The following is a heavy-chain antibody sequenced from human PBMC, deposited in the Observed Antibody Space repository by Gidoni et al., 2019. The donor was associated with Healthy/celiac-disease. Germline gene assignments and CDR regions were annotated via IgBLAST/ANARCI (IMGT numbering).Heavy chain of an antibody. J-gene: IGHJ6*02. V-gene: IGHV3-21*01. CDR2: ISSSSSYI. D-gene: IGHD6-19*01. Sequence: EVQLVESGGGLVKPGGSLRLSCAASGFTFSSYSMNWVRQAPGKGLEWVSSISSSSSYIYYADSVKGRFTISRDNAKNSLYLQMNSLRAEDTAVYYCARDRGIAVAGTVYYYYYGMDVWGQGTTVTVSS. CDR3: ARDRGIAVAGTVYYYYYGMDV. CDR1: GFTFSSYS.